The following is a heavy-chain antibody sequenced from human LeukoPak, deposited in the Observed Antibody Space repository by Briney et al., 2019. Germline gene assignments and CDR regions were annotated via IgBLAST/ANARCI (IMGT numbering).Heavy chain of an antibody. J-gene: IGHJ6*03. Sequence: ASVKVSCKASGGTFSSYAISWVRQAPGQGLEWMGGIIPIFGTANYAQKFQGRVTITADESTSTAYMELSSLRSDDTAVYYCARGVEYSGYDPPNWYYYYMDVWGKGTTVTVSS. CDR3: ARGVEYSGYDPPNWYYYYMDV. D-gene: IGHD5-12*01. V-gene: IGHV1-69*01. CDR1: GGTFSSYA. CDR2: IIPIFGTA.